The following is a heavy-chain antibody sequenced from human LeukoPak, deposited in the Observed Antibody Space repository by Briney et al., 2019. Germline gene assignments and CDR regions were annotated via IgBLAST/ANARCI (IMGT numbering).Heavy chain of an antibody. J-gene: IGHJ4*02. CDR3: VISSGYYTYDY. D-gene: IGHD3-22*01. CDR1: GGSISSYY. Sequence: SETLSLTCTVSGGSISSYYWSWIRQPAGKGLEWIGRIYTSGSTNYNPSLKSRVSMSVDTSKNQFSLKLSSVTAADTAVYYCVISSGYYTYDYWGQGTLVTVSS. V-gene: IGHV4-4*07. CDR2: IYTSGST.